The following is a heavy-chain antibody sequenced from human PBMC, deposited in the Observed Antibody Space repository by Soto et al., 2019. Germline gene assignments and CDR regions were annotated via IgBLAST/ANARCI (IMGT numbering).Heavy chain of an antibody. D-gene: IGHD3-10*01. J-gene: IGHJ6*02. CDR1: GFTFSNYG. Sequence: QVQLVESGGGVVQPGRSLRLSCAASGFTFSNYGMHWVRQAPGKGLEWVAFILCGGSDKYFADSVKGRFTISRDNSKNPLDLQMNSRRAEDTAVYYCAKDRIVMIRGVMNYYGMDVWGQGTTVTVSS. CDR2: ILCGGSDK. V-gene: IGHV3-30*18. CDR3: AKDRIVMIRGVMNYYGMDV.